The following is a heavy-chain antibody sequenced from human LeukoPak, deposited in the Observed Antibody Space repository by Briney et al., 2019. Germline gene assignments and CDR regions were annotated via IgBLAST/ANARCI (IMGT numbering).Heavy chain of an antibody. J-gene: IGHJ5*02. Sequence: ASVKVSCKASGYTFINNDINWVRQAPGQGLEWMAWIDPKNGNRGYAQNFQGRVTITTDTSIGTAYMELSSLRSEDTAVYYCARSHTRNGFCGGGRCYPAVWWFDPWGQGTLVTVS. CDR1: GYTFINND. D-gene: IGHD2-15*01. CDR3: ARSHTRNGFCGGGRCYPAVWWFDP. V-gene: IGHV1-8*01. CDR2: IDPKNGNR.